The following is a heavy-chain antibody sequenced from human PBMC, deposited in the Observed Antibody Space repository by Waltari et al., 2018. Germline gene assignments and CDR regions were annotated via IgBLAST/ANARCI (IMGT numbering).Heavy chain of an antibody. CDR2: ISSSSSYI. CDR3: ARVKISSGWYDAFDI. CDR1: GFTFSSYS. J-gene: IGHJ3*02. Sequence: EVQLVESGGGLVKPGGSLRLSCAASGFTFSSYSMNRVRQAPGKGLEWVSSISSSSSYIYYADSVKGRFTISRDNAKNSLYLQMNSLRAEDTAVYYCARVKISSGWYDAFDIWGQGTMVTVSS. V-gene: IGHV3-21*01. D-gene: IGHD6-19*01.